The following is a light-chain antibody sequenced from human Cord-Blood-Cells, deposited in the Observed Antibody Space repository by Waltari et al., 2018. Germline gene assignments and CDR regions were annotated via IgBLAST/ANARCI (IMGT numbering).Light chain of an antibody. V-gene: IGKV3-15*01. J-gene: IGKJ2*01. Sequence: EIVMTQSPATLSVSPGERATLACRASQSVSSNLAWYQQKPGQAPRLLIYGASTRATGIPARFSGSGSGTEFTLSISSLQSEDCAVYYCQQYNNWPLYTVGQGTKL. CDR1: QSVSSN. CDR2: GAS. CDR3: QQYNNWPLYT.